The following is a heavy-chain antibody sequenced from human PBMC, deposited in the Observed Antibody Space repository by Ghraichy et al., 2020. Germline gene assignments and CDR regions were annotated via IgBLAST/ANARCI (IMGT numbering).Heavy chain of an antibody. D-gene: IGHD3-9*01. V-gene: IGHV4-34*01. CDR3: ARGALSQNPFQH. J-gene: IGHJ1*01. Sequence: SETLSLTCAVYGGSFSGYYWSWIRQPPGKGLVWIGEINHSGSTNYNPSLKSRVTISVDTSKNQFSLKLSSVTAADTAVYYCARGALSQNPFQHWGQGTLVTVSS. CDR2: INHSGST. CDR1: GGSFSGYY.